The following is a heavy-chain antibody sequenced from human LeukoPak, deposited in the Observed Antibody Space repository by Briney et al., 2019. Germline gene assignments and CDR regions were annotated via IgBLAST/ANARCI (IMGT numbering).Heavy chain of an antibody. CDR3: ARGGHYDFWFGQGRERNRNWFDP. V-gene: IGHV4-61*02. CDR1: GGSISSGSYY. Sequence: PSETLSLTCTVSGGSISSGSYYWSWIRQPAGRGPEWIGRIYTSGSTNYNPSLKSRVTISVDTSRNQFSLKLSSVTAADTAVYYCARGGHYDFWFGQGRERNRNWFDPWGQGTLVTVSP. D-gene: IGHD3-3*01. J-gene: IGHJ5*02. CDR2: IYTSGST.